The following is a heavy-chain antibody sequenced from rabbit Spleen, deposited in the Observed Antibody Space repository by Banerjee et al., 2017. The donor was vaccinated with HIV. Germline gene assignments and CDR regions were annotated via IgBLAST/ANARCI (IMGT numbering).Heavy chain of an antibody. CDR3: ARDTGTSFSSYGMDL. V-gene: IGHV1S40*01. CDR2: IYAGSSGNT. J-gene: IGHJ6*01. Sequence: QSLEESGGDLVKPGASLTLICTASGFSFSSGYDMCWVRQAPGKGPEWIACIYAGSSGNTYYATWATGRFTISKTSSTTVTLQMTSLTVADTATYFCARDTGTSFSSYGMDLWGPGPLVTVS. D-gene: IGHD7-1*01. CDR1: GFSFSSGYD.